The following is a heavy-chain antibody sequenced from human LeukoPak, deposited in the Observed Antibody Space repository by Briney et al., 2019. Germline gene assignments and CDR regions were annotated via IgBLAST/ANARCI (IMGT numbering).Heavy chain of an antibody. J-gene: IGHJ4*02. D-gene: IGHD6-13*01. CDR2: INPNSGGT. Sequence: ASLKVSCKASGYTFTGYYMHWVRQAPGQGLEWMGWINPNSGGTNYAQKFQGRVTMTRDTSISTAYMELSRLRSDDTAVYYCARDPRSSWYYFDYWGQGTLVTVSS. CDR1: GYTFTGYY. CDR3: ARDPRSSWYYFDY. V-gene: IGHV1-2*02.